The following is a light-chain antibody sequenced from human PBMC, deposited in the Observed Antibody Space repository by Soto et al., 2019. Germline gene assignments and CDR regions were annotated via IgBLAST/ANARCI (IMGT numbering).Light chain of an antibody. Sequence: DILMTQSPSSLSASVGDRVTITCRASQSISNFLNWYHQKPGKDPKLLIYAASILQSGVPSRFSGRGSGTDFTLTISSLQPEDSATYYCQQSDSTPITFGQGTRLEIK. CDR1: QSISNF. CDR2: AAS. J-gene: IGKJ5*01. CDR3: QQSDSTPIT. V-gene: IGKV1-39*01.